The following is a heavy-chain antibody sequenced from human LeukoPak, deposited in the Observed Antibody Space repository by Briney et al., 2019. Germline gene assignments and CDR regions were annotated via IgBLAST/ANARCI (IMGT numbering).Heavy chain of an antibody. J-gene: IGHJ6*02. CDR1: GDSVSSNSAA. V-gene: IGHV6-1*01. Sequence: SQTLSLTCAISGDSVSSNSAAWTWIRQSPSRGLEWLGRTYYRSKWYNDYAVSVKSRITINPDTSKNQFSLQLNSVTPEDTAVYYCARGDSSSYYGMDVWGQGTTVTVSS. CDR3: ARGDSSSYYGMDV. D-gene: IGHD6-13*01. CDR2: TYYRSKWYN.